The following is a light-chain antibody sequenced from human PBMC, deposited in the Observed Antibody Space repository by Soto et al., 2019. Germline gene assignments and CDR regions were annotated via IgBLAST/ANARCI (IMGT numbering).Light chain of an antibody. CDR2: GAS. CDR3: QQYNSYWGT. J-gene: IGKJ3*01. Sequence: EIVMTPSPATLSVSPGARATLSCRASQSVSRNLAWYQQKPGQAPRLLIYGASTRATGIPARFSGSGSGTEFTLTISGLQPDDFATYYCQQYNSYWGTFGPGTKVDIK. V-gene: IGKV3-15*01. CDR1: QSVSRN.